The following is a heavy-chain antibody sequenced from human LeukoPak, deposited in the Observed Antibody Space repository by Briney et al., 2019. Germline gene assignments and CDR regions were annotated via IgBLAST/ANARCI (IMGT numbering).Heavy chain of an antibody. V-gene: IGHV4-39*01. Sequence: SETLSLTCTVSGGSFRSNSYYWGWLRQPPGKGLEWLASIYNSASTHYNPSLRSRLTISMDSSRGEFSLRLNSVTPTDTAVYYCARNISGWTFDSWGRGTLVTVSS. J-gene: IGHJ4*02. CDR2: IYNSAST. CDR1: GGSFRSNSYY. CDR3: ARNISGWTFDS. D-gene: IGHD6-19*01.